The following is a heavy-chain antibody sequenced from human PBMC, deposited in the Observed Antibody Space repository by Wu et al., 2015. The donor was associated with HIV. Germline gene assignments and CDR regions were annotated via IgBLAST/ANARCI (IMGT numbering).Heavy chain of an antibody. V-gene: IGHV1-69*13. CDR3: VRHGGELGSGKYYLDY. Sequence: QVQLVQSGAEVKKPGSSVKVSCKTSGGSFSSYATNWVRQAPGQGLEWMGKIIPIFSSINYAQRFQGRVTISADESTNTAYMELSSLKSEDTAVYYCVRHGGELGSGKYYLDYWGQGTLVTVSS. CDR2: IIPIFSSI. J-gene: IGHJ4*02. CDR1: GGSFSSYA. D-gene: IGHD3-10*01.